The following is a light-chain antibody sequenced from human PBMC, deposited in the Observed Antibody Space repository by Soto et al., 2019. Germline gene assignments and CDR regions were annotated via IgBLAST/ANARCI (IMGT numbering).Light chain of an antibody. CDR2: GAS. J-gene: IGKJ2*01. V-gene: IGKV3-20*01. Sequence: EVVLTQSPGTLSLSPGERATLSCTASQSVSSSYLAWYQQKPGQAPRLLIYGASSRATGISDRFSGSGSGTGFTLAISRLEPEDVAVYYCQQYGSSPPYTFGQGTKLEIK. CDR1: QSVSSSY. CDR3: QQYGSSPPYT.